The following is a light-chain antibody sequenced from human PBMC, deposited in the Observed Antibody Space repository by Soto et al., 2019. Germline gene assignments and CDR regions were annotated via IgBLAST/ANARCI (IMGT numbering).Light chain of an antibody. CDR1: QTISSW. CDR2: KAS. Sequence: DIQMNKSPSTLSGSVGDRATITGRASQTISSWLAWYQQKPGKAPKLLIYKASTLKSGVPSRFSGSGSGTEFTLTISSLQPDEFATYYCQHYNSYSEAVGQGTKV. CDR3: QHYNSYSEA. J-gene: IGKJ1*01. V-gene: IGKV1-5*03.